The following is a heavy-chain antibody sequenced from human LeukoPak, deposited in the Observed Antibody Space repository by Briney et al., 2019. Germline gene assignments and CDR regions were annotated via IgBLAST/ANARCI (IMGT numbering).Heavy chain of an antibody. D-gene: IGHD3-16*02. Sequence: PSETLSLTCAVYGGCFSGYYWSWIRQPPGKGLEWIGEINHSGSTNYNPSLKSRVTISVDTSKNQFSLKLSSVTAADTAVYYCARESMITFGGVIAAFDYWGQGTLVTVSS. V-gene: IGHV4-34*01. CDR3: ARESMITFGGVIAAFDY. CDR2: INHSGST. CDR1: GGCFSGYY. J-gene: IGHJ4*02.